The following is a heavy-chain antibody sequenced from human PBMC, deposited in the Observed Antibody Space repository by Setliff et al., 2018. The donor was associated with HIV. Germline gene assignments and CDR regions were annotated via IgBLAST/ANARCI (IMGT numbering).Heavy chain of an antibody. V-gene: IGHV1-46*01. CDR2: INPSGGST. J-gene: IGHJ4*02. CDR1: GYTFTSYY. CDR3: ASATFGYYYFDY. D-gene: IGHD3-22*01. Sequence: ASVKVSCKASGYTFTSYYMHWVRQAPGRGLEWMGIINPSGGSTSYAQKFQGRVTMTRDTSTSTVYMELSSLRSEDTAVYYCASATFGYYYFDYWGQGTLVTVSS.